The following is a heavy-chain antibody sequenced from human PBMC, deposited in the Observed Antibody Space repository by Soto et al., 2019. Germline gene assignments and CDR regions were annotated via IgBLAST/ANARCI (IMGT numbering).Heavy chain of an antibody. V-gene: IGHV6-1*01. CDR2: TYYRSKWYH. Sequence: SQTLSLTCAISGDSVSSNSAAWNWIRQSASRGLEWLGRTYYRSKWYHDYAPSVKSRITINPDTSKNQFSLQLNSVTPEDTAVYYCARAKEYTSSSGMDVWGQGTTVTV. CDR1: GDSVSSNSAA. CDR3: ARAKEYTSSSGMDV. D-gene: IGHD6-6*01. J-gene: IGHJ6*02.